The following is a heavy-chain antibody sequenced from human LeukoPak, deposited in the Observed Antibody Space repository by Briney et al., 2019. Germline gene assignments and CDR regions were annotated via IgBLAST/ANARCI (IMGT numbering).Heavy chain of an antibody. CDR1: GGTFSSYA. D-gene: IGHD2-2*01. J-gene: IGHJ6*02. Sequence: SVKVSCKASGGTFSSYAIRWVRQAPGQGLEWMGRIIPMLGIANYAQKFQGRVTITADKSTSTAYMELSSLRSEDTAVYYCARDFGSSTSSYGMDVWGQGTTVTVSS. CDR3: ARDFGSSTSSYGMDV. V-gene: IGHV1-69*04. CDR2: IIPMLGIA.